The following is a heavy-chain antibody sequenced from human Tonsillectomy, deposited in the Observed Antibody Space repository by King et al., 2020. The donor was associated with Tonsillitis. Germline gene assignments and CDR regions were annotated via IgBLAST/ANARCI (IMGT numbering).Heavy chain of an antibody. Sequence: QLQESGPGLVKPSETLSLTCAVSGYPISSCYYWGWIRQPPGKGLEWIRSIYHSWSTYYNPSLKSRVTISVDTSKNQFSLKLTSVTAAATAVYYCAREVVAAAGTSKFDPWGQGTLVTVSS. V-gene: IGHV4-38-2*02. CDR1: GYPISSCYY. CDR2: IYHSWST. D-gene: IGHD6-13*01. CDR3: AREVVAAAGTSKFDP. J-gene: IGHJ5*02.